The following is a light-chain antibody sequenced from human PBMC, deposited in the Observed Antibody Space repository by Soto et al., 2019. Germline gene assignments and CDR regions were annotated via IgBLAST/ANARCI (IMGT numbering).Light chain of an antibody. V-gene: IGKV1-17*03. CDR2: EAS. CDR1: QGIVKY. J-gene: IGKJ4*01. Sequence: DIQMTQSPSAMSASVGDRVTITCRASQGIVKYFDWFQQKPGKAPKRLIYEASSLQSGVPARFSGSGSGTEFTLTISSLQPEDSAVYYCLQHDSYPLTFGGRTKVEIK. CDR3: LQHDSYPLT.